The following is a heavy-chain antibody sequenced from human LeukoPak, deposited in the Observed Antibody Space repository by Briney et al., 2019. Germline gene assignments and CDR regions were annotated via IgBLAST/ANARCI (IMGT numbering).Heavy chain of an antibody. D-gene: IGHD3-10*01. Sequence: GGSLRLSCAASGFIFRNHAMNWVRQAPGQGLEWVSGVSASGGSTFNTDSVKGRFSISRDNSKNTLYLEMNSLRPEDTALYYCAKALGNQGVIDYWGQGTLVTVSS. V-gene: IGHV3-23*01. CDR3: AKALGNQGVIDY. CDR1: GFIFRNHA. J-gene: IGHJ4*02. CDR2: VSASGGST.